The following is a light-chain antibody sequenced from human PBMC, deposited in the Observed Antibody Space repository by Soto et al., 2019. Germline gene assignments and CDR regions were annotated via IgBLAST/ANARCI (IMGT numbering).Light chain of an antibody. V-gene: IGKV3-20*01. CDR2: GAS. Sequence: DIVLTQSPGTLSLSPGERATLSCRASQSVNNNFLAWYQQKPGQAPRLLIYGASSRATGIPDRFSGSGSGTDFTLTINRLDPADFAVYYFQHYVNYPLTFGGGTKVEIK. J-gene: IGKJ4*01. CDR1: QSVNNNF. CDR3: QHYVNYPLT.